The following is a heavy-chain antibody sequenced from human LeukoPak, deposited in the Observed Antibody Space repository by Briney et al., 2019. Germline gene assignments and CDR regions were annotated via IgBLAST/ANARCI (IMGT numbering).Heavy chain of an antibody. Sequence: ASVTVSCKASGYTFTSYYMHWVRQAPGQGLEWMGIINPSGGSTSYAQKFQGRVTMTRDTSTSTVYMELSSLRAEDTAVYYCARDVGATTGGSWFDPWGQGTLVTVSS. J-gene: IGHJ5*02. V-gene: IGHV1-46*01. CDR2: INPSGGST. D-gene: IGHD1-26*01. CDR3: ARDVGATTGGSWFDP. CDR1: GYTFTSYY.